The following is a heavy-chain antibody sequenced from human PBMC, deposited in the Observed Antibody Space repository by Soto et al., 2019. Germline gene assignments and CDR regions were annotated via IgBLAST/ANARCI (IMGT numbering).Heavy chain of an antibody. J-gene: IGHJ5*02. CDR3: ARIFPPYSSRLLWYDP. CDR2: IFSNDEK. D-gene: IGHD6-13*01. Sequence: SGPTLVSPTETLTLTCAVSGFSLSNARMGVSWSRQPPGKALEWLAHIFSNDEKSYSTSLKSRLTISKDTSKSQVVLTMTNMEPVDTGAGCCARIFPPYSSRLLWYDPWGDGTLVTDSS. V-gene: IGHV2-26*01. CDR1: GFSLSNARMG.